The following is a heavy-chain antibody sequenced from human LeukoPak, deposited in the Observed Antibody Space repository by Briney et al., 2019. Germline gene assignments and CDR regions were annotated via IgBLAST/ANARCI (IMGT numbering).Heavy chain of an antibody. CDR1: GFILSDSS. Sequence: GGSLRLSCAASGFILSDSSIHWVRQASGRGLEWVGHIRSKANSYATAYAASIEGRFIVSRDDLKNTAFLQMNSLRTEDTAVYYCTSRNHYYMDVWGKGTTVSVSS. V-gene: IGHV3-73*01. J-gene: IGHJ6*03. CDR3: TSRNHYYMDV. CDR2: IRSKANSYAT. D-gene: IGHD1-14*01.